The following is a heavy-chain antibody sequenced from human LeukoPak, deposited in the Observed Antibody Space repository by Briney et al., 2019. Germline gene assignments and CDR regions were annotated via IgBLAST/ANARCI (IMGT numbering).Heavy chain of an antibody. V-gene: IGHV4-59*12. CDR2: IYCSGST. J-gene: IGHJ3*02. Sequence: PSETLSLTCTVSGGSISSYYWSWIRPPPGKGLEWIGYIYCSGSTNYNPSLKSRVTISVDTSKNQFSLKLSSVTAADTAVYYCARERGRDAFDIWGQGTMVTVSS. CDR3: ARERGRDAFDI. CDR1: GGSISSYY.